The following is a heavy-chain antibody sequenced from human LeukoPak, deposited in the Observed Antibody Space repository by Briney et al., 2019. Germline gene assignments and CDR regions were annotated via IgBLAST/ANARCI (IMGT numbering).Heavy chain of an antibody. CDR2: IIPILGIA. D-gene: IGHD5-18*01. CDR3: ASGSGYSYDRIDY. CDR1: GGTFSSYA. V-gene: IGHV1-69*04. Sequence: SVKVSCKASGGTFSSYAISWVRQAPGQGLEWMGKIIPILGIANYAQKFQGRVTITADKSTSTAYMELSSLRSEDTAVYYCASGSGYSYDRIDYWGQGTLVTVSS. J-gene: IGHJ4*02.